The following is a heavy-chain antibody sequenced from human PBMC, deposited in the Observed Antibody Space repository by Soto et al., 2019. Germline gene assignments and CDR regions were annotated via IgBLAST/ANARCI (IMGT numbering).Heavy chain of an antibody. Sequence: EVQLVESGGGLVQPGGSLRVSCAASGFTFTSYWMSWVRQAPGKGLEWVANIKEDGGAKYYLDSVKGRFTISRDNAKNSLYLQMSSLRAEDTAVYYCAREDFYRFDYWGQGNLVTVS. CDR2: IKEDGGAK. V-gene: IGHV3-7*01. CDR3: AREDFYRFDY. J-gene: IGHJ4*02. CDR1: GFTFTSYW.